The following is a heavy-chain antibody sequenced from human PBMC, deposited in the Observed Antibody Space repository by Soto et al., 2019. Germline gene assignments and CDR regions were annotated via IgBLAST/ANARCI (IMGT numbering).Heavy chain of an antibody. Sequence: PSETLSLTCTVSGGSISSYYWSWIRQPPGKGLEWIGYIYYIGSTNYNPSLKSRVTISVDTSKNQFSLKLSSVTAADTAVYYCARDQVGAYYYDSSGYYRHVYYYYYGMDVWGQGTTVTVSS. D-gene: IGHD3-22*01. CDR3: ARDQVGAYYYDSSGYYRHVYYYYYGMDV. V-gene: IGHV4-59*01. CDR2: IYYIGST. J-gene: IGHJ6*02. CDR1: GGSISSYY.